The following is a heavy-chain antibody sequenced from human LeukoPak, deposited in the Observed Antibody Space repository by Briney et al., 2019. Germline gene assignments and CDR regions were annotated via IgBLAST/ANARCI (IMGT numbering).Heavy chain of an antibody. D-gene: IGHD5-18*01. CDR3: ARDLSGVAGYTYGRGIDY. CDR1: GFTFDDYG. CDR2: INWNGSGA. V-gene: IGHV3-20*04. J-gene: IGHJ4*02. Sequence: PGGSLRLSCAASGFTFDDYGMSWVRQVPGKGLEWVSGINWNGSGAGYADSVKGRFTMSRDNAKNSLYLQMSSLRAEDTAVYYCARDLSGVAGYTYGRGIDYWGQGTLVTVSS.